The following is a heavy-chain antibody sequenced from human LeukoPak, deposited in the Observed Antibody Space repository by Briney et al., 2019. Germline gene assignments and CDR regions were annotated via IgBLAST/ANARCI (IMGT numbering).Heavy chain of an antibody. CDR3: ARYWGSWYYFDY. D-gene: IGHD6-13*01. V-gene: IGHV3-21*01. J-gene: IGHJ4*02. CDR1: GFTFSSYS. Sequence: GGSLRPSCAASGFTFSSYSMNWVRQAPGKGLEWVSSISSSSSYIYYADSVKGRFTISRDNAKNSLYLQMNSLRAEDTAVYYCARYWGSWYYFDYWGQGTLVTVSS. CDR2: ISSSSSYI.